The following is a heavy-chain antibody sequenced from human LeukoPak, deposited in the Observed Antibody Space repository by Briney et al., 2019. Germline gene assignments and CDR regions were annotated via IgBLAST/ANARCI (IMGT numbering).Heavy chain of an antibody. Sequence: PLASVKVSCKASGYTFTDYYMHWVRQAPGQGLEWMGWINPNSGGTNYAQKSQGRVTMTTDTSISTAYMEVSRLRSDDTAVYYCARVRIGRQLDKYYYYAMDVWGQGTTVTVSS. CDR1: GYTFTDYY. J-gene: IGHJ6*02. D-gene: IGHD6-13*01. V-gene: IGHV1-2*02. CDR3: ARVRIGRQLDKYYYYAMDV. CDR2: INPNSGGT.